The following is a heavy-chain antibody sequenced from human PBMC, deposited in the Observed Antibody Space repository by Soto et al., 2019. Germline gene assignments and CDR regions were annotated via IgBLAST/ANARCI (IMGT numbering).Heavy chain of an antibody. V-gene: IGHV5-10-1*01. CDR3: ATTGYDSSGYYQADWFDP. Sequence: PXDSLTICVKGVGYSVTGYGLSLVRQMPGKGLEWMGRIDPGDSYTNYSPSFQGHVTISADKSISTAYLQWSSLKASDTAMYYCATTGYDSSGYYQADWFDPWGQGTLVTVSS. D-gene: IGHD3-22*01. CDR2: IDPGDSYT. J-gene: IGHJ5*02. CDR1: GYSVTGYG.